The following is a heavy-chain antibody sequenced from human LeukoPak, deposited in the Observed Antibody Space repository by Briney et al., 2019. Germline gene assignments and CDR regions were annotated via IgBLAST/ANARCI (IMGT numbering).Heavy chain of an antibody. CDR2: IYHSGST. CDR3: AREGGYSSGWYRSQFFDY. V-gene: IGHV4-4*02. CDR1: GGSISSSNW. D-gene: IGHD6-19*01. J-gene: IGHJ4*02. Sequence: SETLSLTCAVSGGSISSSNWWSWVRQPPGKGLEWIGEIYHSGSTNYNPSLKSRVTISVDKSKNQFSLKLSSVTAADTAVYYCAREGGYSSGWYRSQFFDYWGQRTLVTVSS.